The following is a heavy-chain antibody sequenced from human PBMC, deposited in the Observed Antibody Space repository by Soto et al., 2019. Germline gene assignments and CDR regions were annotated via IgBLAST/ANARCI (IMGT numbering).Heavy chain of an antibody. D-gene: IGHD1-1*01. CDR2: INDDGIST. J-gene: IGHJ4*02. CDR3: TRGPRSTSTGTGAF. CDR1: GFTFSMYW. Sequence: GGSLRLSCAASGFTFSMYWMHWVRQVPGKGPEWVSRINDDGISTNYADSVKGRFTISRDNAKNTLYLQMNALRVEDTAVYYCTRGPRSTSTGTGAFWGQGTLVTVSS. V-gene: IGHV3-74*01.